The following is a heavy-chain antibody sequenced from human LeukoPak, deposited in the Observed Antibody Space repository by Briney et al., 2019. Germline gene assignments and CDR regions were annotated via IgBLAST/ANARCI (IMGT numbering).Heavy chain of an antibody. D-gene: IGHD5-18*01. J-gene: IGHJ4*02. CDR3: ARGGYSYGAFDY. V-gene: IGHV3-23*01. CDR2: ISCSGGST. CDR1: GFTFSSYA. Sequence: GGSLRLSCSASGFTFSSYAMSWVRQAPGKGLEWVSAISCSGGSTYYADSVKGRFTIFRDNSKHTLYLQMNSLRAEDTAVYYCARGGYSYGAFDYWGQGTLVTVSS.